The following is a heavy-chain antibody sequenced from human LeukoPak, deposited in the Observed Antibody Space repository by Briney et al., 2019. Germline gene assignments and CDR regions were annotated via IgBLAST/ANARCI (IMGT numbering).Heavy chain of an antibody. CDR1: GFTFSSYN. V-gene: IGHV3-48*04. J-gene: IGHJ4*02. CDR3: AGYMALGFDY. CDR2: ISSSGSSI. Sequence: PGGSLRLSCAASGFTFSSYNMNWVRQAPGKGLEWISYISSSGSSIYYADSVKGRFTISRDNAKNSLYLQMNSLRAEDTAVYYRAGYMALGFDYWGQGTLVTVSS. D-gene: IGHD3-16*01.